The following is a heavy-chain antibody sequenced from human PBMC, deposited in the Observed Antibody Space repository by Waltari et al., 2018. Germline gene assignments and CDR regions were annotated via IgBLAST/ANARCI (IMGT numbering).Heavy chain of an antibody. CDR3: ARAYTYGLQFGMDV. CDR2: INWKGDST. D-gene: IGHD3-16*01. Sequence: EVRLVESGGGVVRPGTSLRLSCAACGFTFSDPALAWVRQAPGKGLEWVSSINWKGDSTRYADSVQGRFTISRDSATNSLYLQMNSLRVDDTAFYYCARAYTYGLQFGMDVWGRGTAVTVSS. CDR1: GFTFSDPA. V-gene: IGHV3-20*04. J-gene: IGHJ6*02.